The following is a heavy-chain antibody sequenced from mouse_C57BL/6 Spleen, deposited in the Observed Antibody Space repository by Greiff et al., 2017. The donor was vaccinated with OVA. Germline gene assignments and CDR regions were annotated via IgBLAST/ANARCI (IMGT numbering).Heavy chain of an antibody. Sequence: EVHLVESGGGLVKPGGSLKLSCAASGFTFSDYGMHWVRQAPEKGLEWVAYISSGSSTIYYADTVKGRFTSSRDNAKNTLFLQMTSLSSEDTAMYYCARDYDGFSSWFAYWGQGTLVTVSA. V-gene: IGHV5-17*01. CDR2: ISSGSSTI. D-gene: IGHD2-3*01. CDR1: GFTFSDYG. J-gene: IGHJ3*01. CDR3: ARDYDGFSSWFAY.